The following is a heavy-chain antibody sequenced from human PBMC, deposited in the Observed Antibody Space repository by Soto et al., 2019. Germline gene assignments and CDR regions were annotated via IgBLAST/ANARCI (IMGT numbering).Heavy chain of an antibody. V-gene: IGHV4-34*01. CDR2: INHSGST. CDR1: GGSFSGYD. J-gene: IGHJ3*02. D-gene: IGHD3-16*01. Sequence: QVQLQQWGAGLLKPSETLSLTCAVYGGSFSGYDWSWIRQPPGKGLEWIGEINHSGSTNYNPSLKGRVTISVDTSKNPFSLKLSSVTAADTAVYYCARDSTLWGGSDAFDIWGQGTMVTVSS. CDR3: ARDSTLWGGSDAFDI.